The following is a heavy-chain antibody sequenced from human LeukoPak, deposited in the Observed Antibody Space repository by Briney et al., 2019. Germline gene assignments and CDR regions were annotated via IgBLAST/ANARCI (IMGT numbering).Heavy chain of an antibody. J-gene: IGHJ3*02. CDR2: ISSCSSYI. CDR1: GFTFSSYS. CDR3: ASLVVPAAMVAYDAFDI. Sequence: GGCLRLSCAASGFTFSSYSVEWVRQAPGKGLEWVSSISSCSSYISYADSVKGRFTISRDNAKNSLYLQMDSLKAEDTAVYYCASLVVPAAMVAYDAFDIWGQGTMATVSS. V-gene: IGHV3-21*01. D-gene: IGHD2-2*01.